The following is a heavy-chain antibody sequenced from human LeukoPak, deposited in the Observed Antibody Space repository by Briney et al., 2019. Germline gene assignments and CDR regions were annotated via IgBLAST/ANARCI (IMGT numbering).Heavy chain of an antibody. Sequence: SETLSLTCAVYGGSFSGYYWSWIRQPPGKGLEWIGEINHSGSTNYNPSLKSRVTISVDTSKNQFSLKLSSVTAADTAVYYCARARYSCFLGFDYWGQGTLVTVSS. V-gene: IGHV4-34*01. CDR3: ARARYSCFLGFDY. CDR1: GGSFSGYY. D-gene: IGHD6-6*01. J-gene: IGHJ4*02. CDR2: INHSGST.